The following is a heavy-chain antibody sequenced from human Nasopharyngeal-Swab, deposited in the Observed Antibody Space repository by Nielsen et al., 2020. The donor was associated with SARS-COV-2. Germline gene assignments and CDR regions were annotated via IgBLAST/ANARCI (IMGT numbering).Heavy chain of an antibody. CDR1: GFTFSSYW. J-gene: IGHJ5*01. D-gene: IGHD2-2*01. V-gene: IGHV3-74*01. CDR3: ARDCDTATCYRSAADT. Sequence: GESLKISCAGSGFTFSSYWMHWVRQAPGKGLMWVARLNRDGSGTNYADSVKGRFTISRDNAKNTLYLQMNTLSAEDTGVYYCARDCDTATCYRSAADTWGQGTLVTVSS. CDR2: LNRDGSGT.